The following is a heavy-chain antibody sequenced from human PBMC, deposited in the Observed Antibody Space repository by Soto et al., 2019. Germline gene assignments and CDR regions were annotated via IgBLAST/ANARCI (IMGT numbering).Heavy chain of an antibody. Sequence: VQLVESGGGLVQPGGSLRLSCAASGFTFSSYAMHWVRQAPGKGLEWVAVISYDGSNKYYADSVKGRFTISRDNSKNTLYLQMNSLRAEDTARWIAVAGNDAFDIWGQGTMVTVSS. CDR2: ISYDGSNK. D-gene: IGHD6-19*01. V-gene: IGHV3-30-3*01. J-gene: IGHJ3*02. CDR3: VAGNDAFDI. CDR1: GFTFSSYA.